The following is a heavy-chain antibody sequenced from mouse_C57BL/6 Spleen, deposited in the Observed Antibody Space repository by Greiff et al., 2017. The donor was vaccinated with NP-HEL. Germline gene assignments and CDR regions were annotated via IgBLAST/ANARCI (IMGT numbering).Heavy chain of an antibody. CDR2: IYPRSGNT. CDR1: GYTFTSYG. CDR3: ARYYGSSYWYFDV. Sequence: VQVVESGAELARPGASVKLSCKASGYTFTSYGISWVKQRTGQGLEWIGEIYPRSGNTYYNEKFKGKATLTADKSSSTAYMELRSLTSEDSAVYFCARYYGSSYWYFDVWGTGTTVTVSS. V-gene: IGHV1-81*01. D-gene: IGHD1-1*01. J-gene: IGHJ1*03.